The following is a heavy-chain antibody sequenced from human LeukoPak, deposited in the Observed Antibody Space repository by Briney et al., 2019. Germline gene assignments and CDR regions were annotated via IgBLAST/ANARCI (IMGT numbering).Heavy chain of an antibody. Sequence: GASVKVSFKSSGYTFAGYYMHWVRHPPAQGLEWMGWINSNSGDTNYAQKFQGRVTMTRDTSISTAYMELSRLRSDDTAVYYCAREPHYDLLTGYALGYLDLWGRGTLLTVSS. CDR2: INSNSGDT. V-gene: IGHV1-2*02. CDR3: AREPHYDLLTGYALGYLDL. CDR1: GYTFAGYY. J-gene: IGHJ2*01. D-gene: IGHD3-9*01.